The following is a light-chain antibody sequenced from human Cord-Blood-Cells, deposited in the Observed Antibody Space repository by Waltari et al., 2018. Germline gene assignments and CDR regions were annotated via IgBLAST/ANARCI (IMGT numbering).Light chain of an antibody. CDR1: SSDVGSYHL. CDR2: EVS. CDR3: CSYAGSSTFVV. J-gene: IGLJ2*01. Sequence: SALTQPSSVSGSPGQSITISCTGTSSDVGSYHLFSWYQQHPGKAPKLMIYEVSKRPSGVSNRFSGSKSGNTASLTISGLQAEDEADYYCCSYAGSSTFVVFGGGTKLTVL. V-gene: IGLV2-23*02.